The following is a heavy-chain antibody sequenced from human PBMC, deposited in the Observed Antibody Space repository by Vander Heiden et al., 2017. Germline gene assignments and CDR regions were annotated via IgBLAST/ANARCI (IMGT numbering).Heavy chain of an antibody. CDR1: GSAISSSSYY. V-gene: IGHV4-39*01. J-gene: IGHJ4*02. CDR2: IDYRGST. Sequence: QPQLQEPGRGVEEPWETLAVTCTVPGSAISSSSYYWGWIRQPPGKGLEWIGSIDYRGSTYYNPSLKSRVTISVDTSKNQFSLKLSSVTAADTAVYDCASIVGAPVYFDYWGQGTLVTVSS. D-gene: IGHD1-26*01. CDR3: ASIVGAPVYFDY.